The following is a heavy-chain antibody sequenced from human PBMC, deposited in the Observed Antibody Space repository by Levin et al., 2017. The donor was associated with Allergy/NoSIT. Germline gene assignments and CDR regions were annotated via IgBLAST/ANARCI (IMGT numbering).Heavy chain of an antibody. D-gene: IGHD3-22*01. Sequence: SGPTLVKPTQTLTLTCTFSGFSLSTSGMCVSWIRQPPGKALEWLALIDWDDDKYYSTSLKTRLTISKDTSKNQVVLTMTNMDPVDTATYYCARIPDYYDSSGYHYYGMDGWGQGTTVTVSS. CDR1: GFSLSTSGMC. CDR2: IDWDDDK. J-gene: IGHJ6*02. CDR3: ARIPDYYDSSGYHYYGMDG. V-gene: IGHV2-70*01.